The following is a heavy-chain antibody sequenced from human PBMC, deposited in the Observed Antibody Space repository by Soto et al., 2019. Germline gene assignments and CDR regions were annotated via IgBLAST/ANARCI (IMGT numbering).Heavy chain of an antibody. Sequence: QVQLVQSGAEVRKPGSSVRVSCKASGGSFTRNTISWVRQAPGQGLEWMGGIIPIFGTANHAQKFQGRVTIIAEESTSTVYMELSSLRYDETAIYYCARGWGDDSTDYYYAYWGQGTLVIVSS. J-gene: IGHJ4*02. CDR1: GGSFTRNT. CDR2: IIPIFGTA. D-gene: IGHD3-22*01. CDR3: ARGWGDDSTDYYYAY. V-gene: IGHV1-69*01.